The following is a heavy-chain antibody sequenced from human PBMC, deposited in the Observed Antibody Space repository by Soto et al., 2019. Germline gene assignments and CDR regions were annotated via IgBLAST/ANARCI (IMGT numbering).Heavy chain of an antibody. CDR3: AREGSSGWPFDY. CDR1: GYTFTWYY. J-gene: IGHJ4*02. Sequence: ASVKVSCKASGYTFTWYYMHWVRQASGQGLEWMGMINPSGGGTSYAQKFQGRVTMTRDTSTSTVYMEMSSLRSEDTAVYYCAREGSSGWPFDYWGQGTLVTVSS. D-gene: IGHD6-19*01. CDR2: INPSGGGT. V-gene: IGHV1-46*01.